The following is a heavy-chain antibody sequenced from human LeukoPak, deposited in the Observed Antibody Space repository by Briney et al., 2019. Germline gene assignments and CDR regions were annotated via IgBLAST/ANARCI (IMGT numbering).Heavy chain of an antibody. CDR1: GYPFTAFS. V-gene: IGHV1-46*01. CDR3: ARDWAHGSFDL. D-gene: IGHD3-16*01. CDR2: INPGIFTT. Sequence: ASVKVSCKALGYPFTAFSLHWVRQAPGQGPEWMAIINPGIFTTTYAQKLQDRITVTSDTSTATVYMELRSLRLEDTAVYFCARDWAHGSFDLWGQGTLVTASS. J-gene: IGHJ4*02.